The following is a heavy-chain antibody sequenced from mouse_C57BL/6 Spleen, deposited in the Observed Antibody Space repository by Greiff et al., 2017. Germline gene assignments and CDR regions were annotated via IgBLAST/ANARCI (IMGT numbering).Heavy chain of an antibody. CDR2: INPGSGGT. J-gene: IGHJ2*01. CDR1: GYAFTNYL. Sequence: SGAELVRPGTSVKVSCKASGYAFTNYLIEWVKQRPGQGLEWIGVINPGSGGTNYNEKFKGKATLTADKSSSTAYMQLSSLTSEDSAVYFCARWDPYYGRSGGYWGQGTTLTVSS. D-gene: IGHD1-1*01. V-gene: IGHV1-54*01. CDR3: ARWDPYYGRSGGY.